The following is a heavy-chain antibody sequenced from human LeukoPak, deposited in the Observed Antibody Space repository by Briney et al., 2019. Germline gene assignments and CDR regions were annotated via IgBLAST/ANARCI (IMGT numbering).Heavy chain of an antibody. J-gene: IGHJ4*02. D-gene: IGHD4-17*01. Sequence: GGSLRLSCAASGSTFSGYGMHWVRQAPGKGLAWVAVISHDGSSKYYADSVKGRFTISRDNSKKTLYLQMNSLRAEDTAVYYCAKEGQQYGDYEDWGQGTLVTVSS. CDR3: AKEGQQYGDYED. CDR2: ISHDGSSK. CDR1: GSTFSGYG. V-gene: IGHV3-30*18.